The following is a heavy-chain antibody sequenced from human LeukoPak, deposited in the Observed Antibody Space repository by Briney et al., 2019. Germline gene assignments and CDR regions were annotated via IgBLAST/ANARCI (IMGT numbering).Heavy chain of an antibody. Sequence: GGSLRLSCAASGFTFSIEWMHWVRQAPGKGLMWVSRISSGGTRTTYADSVRGRFTISRDNAKSTPYLQMNSLRAEVTAVYYCATDRYVIAAAPSALLLDIWGQGTMVTVSS. D-gene: IGHD6-6*01. V-gene: IGHV3-74*01. CDR1: GFTFSIEW. CDR2: ISSGGTRT. CDR3: ATDRYVIAAAPSALLLDI. J-gene: IGHJ3*02.